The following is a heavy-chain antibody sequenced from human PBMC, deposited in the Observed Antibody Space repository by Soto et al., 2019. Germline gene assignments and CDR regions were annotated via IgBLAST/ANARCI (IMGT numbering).Heavy chain of an antibody. D-gene: IGHD6-19*01. J-gene: IGHJ4*02. V-gene: IGHV4-4*02. CDR3: AGAGWLAVAAAFDY. CDR1: SGSISSSNW. Sequence: QVQLQESGPGLVKPSGTLSLTCAVSSGSISSSNWWSWVRQPPGKGLEWIGEIYHSGSTNYNPSLKRRVNISVDKSKNQFALKLSSVTAADTAVYYCAGAGWLAVAAAFDYWGQGTLVTFSS. CDR2: IYHSGST.